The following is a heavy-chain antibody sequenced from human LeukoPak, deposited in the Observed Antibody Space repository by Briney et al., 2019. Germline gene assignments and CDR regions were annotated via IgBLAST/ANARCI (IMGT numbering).Heavy chain of an antibody. J-gene: IGHJ6*02. Sequence: SQTLSLTCAVSGGSISSGGYSWSWIRQPPGKGLEWIGYIYHSGSTYYNPSLKSRVTISVDRSKNQFSLKLSSVTPADTAVYYCARVRYYGMDVWGQGTTVTVSS. CDR3: ARVRYYGMDV. CDR2: IYHSGST. CDR1: GGSISSGGYS. V-gene: IGHV4-30-2*01.